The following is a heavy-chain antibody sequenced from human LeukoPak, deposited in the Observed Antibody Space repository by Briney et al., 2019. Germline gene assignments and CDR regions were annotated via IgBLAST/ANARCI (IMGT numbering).Heavy chain of an antibody. CDR3: AMNWGTGRTLDY. CDR2: INHSGGT. V-gene: IGHV4-34*01. D-gene: IGHD7-27*01. CDR1: GGSFSSYY. Sequence: SETLSLTCAVYGGSFSSYYWSRIRQPPGKGLEWIGEINHSGGTNYNPSLKSRVTISVDTSKNQFSLKLSSVTAADTAVYYCAMNWGTGRTLDYWGQGTLVTVSS. J-gene: IGHJ4*02.